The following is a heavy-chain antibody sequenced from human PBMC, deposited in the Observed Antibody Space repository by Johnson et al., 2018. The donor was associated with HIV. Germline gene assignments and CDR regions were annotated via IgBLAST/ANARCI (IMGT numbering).Heavy chain of an antibody. CDR1: GLSFSNFG. D-gene: IGHD3-9*01. J-gene: IGHJ3*02. V-gene: IGHV3-30*03. CDR3: ARDKGNYDILTGYYNVGAFDI. Sequence: QVQLVESGGGVVQPGKSLTLSCVGSGLSFSNFGIHWVRQAPGKGLEWVAVISYDGSNKYYADSVKGRFTISRDNSKNTLYLQMNSLRAEDTAVYYCARDKGNYDILTGYYNVGAFDIWGQGTMVTVSS. CDR2: ISYDGSNK.